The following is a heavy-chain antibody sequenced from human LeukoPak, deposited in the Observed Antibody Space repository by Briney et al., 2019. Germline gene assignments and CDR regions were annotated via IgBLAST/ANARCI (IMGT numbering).Heavy chain of an antibody. V-gene: IGHV3-30*18. Sequence: GGSLRLSCAASGFTFSSYGMHWVRQAPGKGLEWVAVISYDGSNKYYADSVKGRFTISRDNSKNTLYLQMNSLRAEDTAVYYCAKDLFYGSGSLQHWGQGTLVTVSS. D-gene: IGHD3-10*01. CDR2: ISYDGSNK. CDR1: GFTFSSYG. J-gene: IGHJ1*01. CDR3: AKDLFYGSGSLQH.